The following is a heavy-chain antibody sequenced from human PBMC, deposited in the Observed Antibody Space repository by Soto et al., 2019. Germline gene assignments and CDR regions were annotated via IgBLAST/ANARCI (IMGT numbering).Heavy chain of an antibody. CDR2: ISSSSSYI. V-gene: IGHV3-21*01. CDR3: ASVGYNYGQYFDY. J-gene: IGHJ4*02. Sequence: EVQLVESGGGLVKPGGSLRLSCAASGFTFSSYSINWVRQAPGKGLEWVSSISSSSSYIYYINSVKGRFTISRDNAKNSLYLQMNSLRAGDTAVYYCASVGYNYGQYFDYWGQGTLVTVSS. CDR1: GFTFSSYS. D-gene: IGHD1-1*01.